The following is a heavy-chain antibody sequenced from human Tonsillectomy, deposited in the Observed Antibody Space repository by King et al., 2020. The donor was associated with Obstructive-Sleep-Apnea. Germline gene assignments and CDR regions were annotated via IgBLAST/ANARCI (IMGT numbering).Heavy chain of an antibody. CDR2: ISWNSGSI. D-gene: IGHD3-9*01. V-gene: IGHV3-9*01. CDR1: GFTFDDYA. J-gene: IGHJ4*02. Sequence: VQLVESGGGLVQPGRSLRLSCAASGFTFDDYAMHWVRQAPGKGLEWVSGISWNSGSIGYSDSVKGRFTISRDNAKNSLYLQMNSLRAEDTALYYCAKDAYYDILTGCYFDYWGQGTLVTVSS. CDR3: AKDAYYDILTGCYFDY.